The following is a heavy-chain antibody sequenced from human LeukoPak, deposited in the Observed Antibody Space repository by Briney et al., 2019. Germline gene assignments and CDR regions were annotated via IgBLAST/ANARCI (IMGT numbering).Heavy chain of an antibody. CDR2: MNPNSGNT. J-gene: IGHJ5*02. D-gene: IGHD2-2*01. Sequence: GASVKVSCKASGYTFTSYDINWGRQATGQGLEWMGWMNPNSGNTGYAQKFQGRVTMTRNTSISTAYMELSSLRSEDTAVYYCARMLVVPAANRYNWFDPWGQGTLVTVSS. CDR1: GYTFTSYD. V-gene: IGHV1-8*01. CDR3: ARMLVVPAANRYNWFDP.